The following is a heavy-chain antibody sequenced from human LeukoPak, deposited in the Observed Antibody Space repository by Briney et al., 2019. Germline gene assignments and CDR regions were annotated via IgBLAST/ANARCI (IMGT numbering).Heavy chain of an antibody. CDR3: ARGYGSAYYYGMDV. CDR1: VGTFSSYA. CDR2: IIPIFGTA. J-gene: IGHJ6*02. V-gene: IGHV1-69*13. Sequence: ASVKVSCKASVGTFSSYAISWVRQAPGQGLEWMGGIIPIFGTANYAQKFQGRVTITADESTSTAYMELSSLRSEDTAVYYCARGYGSAYYYGMDVWGQGTTVTVSS. D-gene: IGHD3-10*01.